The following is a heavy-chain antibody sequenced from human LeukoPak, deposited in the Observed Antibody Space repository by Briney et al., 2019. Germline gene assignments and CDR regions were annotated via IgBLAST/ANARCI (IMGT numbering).Heavy chain of an antibody. CDR2: ISYDGSNK. V-gene: IGHV3-30-3*01. D-gene: IGHD3-22*01. CDR1: GFTFSSYA. J-gene: IGHJ4*02. CDR3: ASEGDYYDSSAPRRDY. Sequence: AGSLRLSCAASGFTFSSYAMHWVRQAPGKGLEWVAVISYDGSNKYYADSVKGRFTISRDNSKNTLYLQMNSLRAEDTAVYYCASEGDYYDSSAPRRDYWGQGTLVTVSS.